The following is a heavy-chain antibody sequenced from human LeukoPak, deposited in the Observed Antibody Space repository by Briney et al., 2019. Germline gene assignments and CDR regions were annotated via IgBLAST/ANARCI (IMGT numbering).Heavy chain of an antibody. V-gene: IGHV3-11*01. CDR3: TTESYYDYAHGGDY. CDR1: GFTFSDYY. D-gene: IGHD3-16*01. Sequence: TGGSLRLSCAASGFTFSDYYMSWIRQAPGKGLEWVSYISSSGSTIYYADSVKGRFTISRDNAKNSLYLQMNSLRAEDTAVYYCTTESYYDYAHGGDYWGQGTLVTVSS. CDR2: ISSSGSTI. J-gene: IGHJ4*02.